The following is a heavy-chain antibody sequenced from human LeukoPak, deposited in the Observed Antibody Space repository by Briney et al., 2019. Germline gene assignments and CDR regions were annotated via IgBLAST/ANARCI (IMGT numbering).Heavy chain of an antibody. J-gene: IGHJ6*03. CDR1: GGSFSGYY. Sequence: SETLSLTCAVYGGSFSGYYWSWIRQPPGKGLEWIGEINHSGSTNYNPSLKSRVTISVDTSKNQFSLKLSSVTAADTAVYYCASSSKSSSWYLYYYYYYMDVWGKGTRSPSP. V-gene: IGHV4-34*01. CDR2: INHSGST. D-gene: IGHD6-13*01. CDR3: ASSSKSSSWYLYYYYYYMDV.